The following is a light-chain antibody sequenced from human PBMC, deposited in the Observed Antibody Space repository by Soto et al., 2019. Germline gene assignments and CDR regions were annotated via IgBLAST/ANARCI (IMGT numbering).Light chain of an antibody. CDR1: SSDVGGYNY. CDR2: DVS. J-gene: IGLJ3*02. CDR3: SSYTSSSTWV. Sequence: QSALTQPASVSGSPGQSITISCIGTSSDVGGYNYVSWYQQHPGKAPKLMIYDVSNRPSGVSNRFSGSKSGNTASLTISGLQAEDEADYYCSSYTSSSTWVFGGVTKVTVL. V-gene: IGLV2-14*01.